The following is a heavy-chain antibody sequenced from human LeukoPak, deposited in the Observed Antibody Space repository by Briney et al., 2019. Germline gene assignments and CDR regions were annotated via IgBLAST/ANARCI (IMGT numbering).Heavy chain of an antibody. Sequence: SETLSLTCTVSGGSISSYYWSWVRQPPGKGLEGIGYIYYSGSTNYNPSLTSRVTISVHTSKNQFSLKLSSVTAADTAVYYCARGDYGDYVLQAFDISGQGTMVTVSS. CDR3: ARGDYGDYVLQAFDI. CDR1: GGSISSYY. D-gene: IGHD4-17*01. J-gene: IGHJ3*02. CDR2: IYYSGST. V-gene: IGHV4-59*01.